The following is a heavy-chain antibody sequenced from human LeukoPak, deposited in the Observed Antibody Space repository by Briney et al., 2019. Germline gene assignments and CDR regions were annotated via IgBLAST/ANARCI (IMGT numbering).Heavy chain of an antibody. CDR1: GFTFTTFW. V-gene: IGHV3-74*01. J-gene: IGHJ3*02. CDR3: ARDFAFDI. CDR2: INHDGLSA. Sequence: GGSLRLSCATSGFTFTTFWMHWVRQAPGKGLVWVSRINHDGLSANYVDSVKGRFTISRDNAKNSLYLQMNSLRAEDTAVYYCARDFAFDIWGQGTMVTVSS.